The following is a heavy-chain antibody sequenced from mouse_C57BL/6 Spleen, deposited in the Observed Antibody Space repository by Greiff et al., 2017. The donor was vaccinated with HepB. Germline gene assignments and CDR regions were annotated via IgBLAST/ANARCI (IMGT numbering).Heavy chain of an antibody. CDR1: GYSITSGYY. D-gene: IGHD1-1*01. CDR2: ISYDGSN. J-gene: IGHJ2*01. CDR3: ARREYYDYFDY. V-gene: IGHV3-6*01. Sequence: EVQLQESGPGLVKPSQSLSLTCSVTGYSITSGYYWNWIRQFPGNKLEWMGYISYDGSNNYNPSLKNRISITRDTSKNQFFLKLNSVTTEDTATYYCARREYYDYFDYWGQGTTLTVSS.